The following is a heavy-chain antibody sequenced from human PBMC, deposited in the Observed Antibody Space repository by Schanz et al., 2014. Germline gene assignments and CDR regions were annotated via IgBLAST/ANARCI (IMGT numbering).Heavy chain of an antibody. Sequence: QVQLVQSGPEVKKPGASVRLSCKASGYNFNRHDISWIRQPPGKGLEWIGYIYYSGSTDYNPSLKSRVTMSVDTSKNQFSLKLSSVTAADTAVYYCARARFTGYYMDVWGQGTAVTVSS. CDR3: ARARFTGYYMDV. J-gene: IGHJ6*02. CDR1: GYNFNRHD. D-gene: IGHD3-9*01. V-gene: IGHV4-59*11. CDR2: IYYSGST.